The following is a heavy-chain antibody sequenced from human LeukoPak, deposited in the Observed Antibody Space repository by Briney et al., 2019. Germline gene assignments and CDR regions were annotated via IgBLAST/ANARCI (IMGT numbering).Heavy chain of an antibody. CDR3: ARDRTMIDTLHI. Sequence: PSETLSLTCTVSGGSISSGDSISDYYWSWIRQPPGKGLEWIGYIYYSGNTNYNPSLKSRVTISVDTSKNQFSLKLSSVTAADTAVYYCARDRTMIDTLHIWGQGTMVTVSS. CDR1: GGSISSGDSISDYY. J-gene: IGHJ3*02. V-gene: IGHV4-61*08. D-gene: IGHD3-22*01. CDR2: IYYSGNT.